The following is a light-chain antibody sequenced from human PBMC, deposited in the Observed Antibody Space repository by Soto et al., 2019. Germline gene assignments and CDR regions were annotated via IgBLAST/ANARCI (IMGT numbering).Light chain of an antibody. CDR2: AAS. CDR3: QQYDSYPLT. V-gene: IGKV1-16*02. Sequence: DIQMTQSPSSLSASVGDRVTITCRASQGISNYLAWFQQKPGKAPKSLIYAASNLQSGVPSKFSGSASGTDFTLTISSLQPEDSATYYCQQYDSYPLTFGGGTKVEI. CDR1: QGISNY. J-gene: IGKJ4*01.